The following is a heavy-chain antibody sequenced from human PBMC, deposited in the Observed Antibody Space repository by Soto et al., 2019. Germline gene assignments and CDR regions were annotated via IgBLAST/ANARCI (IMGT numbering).Heavy chain of an antibody. Sequence: GASVKVSCKASGGTFSSYTISWVRQAPGQGLEWMGRIIPILGIANYAQKFQGRVTITADKSTSTAYMELSSLRSEDTAVYYCARAFNCDPRVCSAFDIWGQGTMVTVSS. CDR3: ARAFNCDPRVCSAFDI. D-gene: IGHD1-1*01. J-gene: IGHJ3*02. V-gene: IGHV1-69*02. CDR2: IIPILGIA. CDR1: GGTFSSYT.